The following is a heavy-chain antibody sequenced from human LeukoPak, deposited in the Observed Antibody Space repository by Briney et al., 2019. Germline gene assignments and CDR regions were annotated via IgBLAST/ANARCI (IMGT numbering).Heavy chain of an antibody. J-gene: IGHJ4*02. D-gene: IGHD3-22*01. CDR1: GYTFTSYG. V-gene: IGHV1-18*01. CDR3: ARVSGGYDSSGQDFDY. CDR2: ISAYNGNT. Sequence: GASVKVSCKASGYTFTSYGISWVRQAPGQGLEWMGWISAYNGNTNYAQKFQGRVTMTRDTSTSTVYMELSSLRSEDTAVYYCARVSGGYDSSGQDFDYWGQGTLATVSS.